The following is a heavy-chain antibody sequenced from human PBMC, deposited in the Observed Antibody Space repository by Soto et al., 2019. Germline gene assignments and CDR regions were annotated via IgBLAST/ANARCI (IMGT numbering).Heavy chain of an antibody. Sequence: PGGSLRLSCAASGFTFSSYGMHWVRQAPGKGLEWVAVISYDGSSKYYADSVKGRFTISRDNSKNTLYLQMNSLRAEDTAVYYCAKDLGSLGWFDPWGQGTLVTVSS. CDR1: GFTFSSYG. V-gene: IGHV3-30*18. CDR2: ISYDGSSK. J-gene: IGHJ5*02. D-gene: IGHD3-10*01. CDR3: AKDLGSLGWFDP.